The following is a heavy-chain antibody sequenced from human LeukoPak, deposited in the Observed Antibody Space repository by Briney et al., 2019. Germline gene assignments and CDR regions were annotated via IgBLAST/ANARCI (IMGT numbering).Heavy chain of an antibody. CDR2: INEDGSTT. Sequence: GGSLRLSCAASGFTFSSNWMHWVRQAPGKGLVWVSRINEDGSTTNYADSVKGRSTIFRDNAKNTLYLQMNSLRAEDTALYFCAKKAQYDGHYPLDYWGQGTLVTVSA. CDR1: GFTFSSNW. D-gene: IGHD4/OR15-4a*01. V-gene: IGHV3-74*01. CDR3: AKKAQYDGHYPLDY. J-gene: IGHJ4*02.